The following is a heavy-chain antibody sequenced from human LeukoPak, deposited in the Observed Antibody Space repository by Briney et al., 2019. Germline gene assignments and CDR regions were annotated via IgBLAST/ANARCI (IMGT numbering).Heavy chain of an antibody. CDR1: GYTFTNYH. CDR3: ARDNRGWSFDY. V-gene: IGHV1-46*01. J-gene: IGHJ4*02. Sequence: ASVKVSCKASGYTFTNYHMHWVRQAPGQGLEWMGIINPSGGGTSYAQKLQGRVTMTRDTSTNTVYMELSSLRSEDTAVYYCARDNRGWSFDYWGQGTLVTVSS. D-gene: IGHD6-19*01. CDR2: INPSGGGT.